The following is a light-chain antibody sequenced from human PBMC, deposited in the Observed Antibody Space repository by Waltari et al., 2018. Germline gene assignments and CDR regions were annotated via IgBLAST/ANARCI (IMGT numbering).Light chain of an antibody. CDR3: QHYVRLPVT. Sequence: EIVLTQSAGTLSLSPGERATLSCWASQSVGRALAWYQQKRGQAPRLLIYGASTRASGIPDRFSGSGSGTDFSLTINRLEPEDFAVYYCQHYVRLPVTFGQGTKVEIK. CDR2: GAS. CDR1: QSVGRA. J-gene: IGKJ1*01. V-gene: IGKV3-20*01.